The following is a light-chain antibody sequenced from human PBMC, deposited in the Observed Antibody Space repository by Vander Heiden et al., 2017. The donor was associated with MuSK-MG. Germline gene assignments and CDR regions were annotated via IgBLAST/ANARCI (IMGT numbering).Light chain of an antibody. Sequence: QSALTQPASVSGSPGQSITISCTGTPTDIGGSHFVSWYQQHPGSVPKLIIFNVSDRPSGVSSRFSGSKSANTASLTVAGVQPEDEADYYCSSYSRTPSPRTDSVIFGGGTKLTV. CDR2: NVS. CDR3: SSYSRTPSPRTDSVI. V-gene: IGLV2-14*03. CDR1: PTDIGGSHF. J-gene: IGLJ2*01.